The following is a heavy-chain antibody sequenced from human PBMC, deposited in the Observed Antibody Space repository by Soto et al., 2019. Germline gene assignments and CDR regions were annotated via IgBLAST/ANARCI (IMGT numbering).Heavy chain of an antibody. CDR2: IYYSGST. J-gene: IGHJ4*02. V-gene: IGHV4-39*01. CDR1: GGSISSSSYY. Sequence: SETLSLTCTVSGGSISSSSYYWGWIRHPPGKGLEWIGSIYYSGSTYYNPSLKSRVTISVDTSKNQFSLKLSSVTAADTAVYYCARPICSTSCCRGGYYFDYWGQGTLVTVSS. D-gene: IGHD2-2*01. CDR3: ARPICSTSCCRGGYYFDY.